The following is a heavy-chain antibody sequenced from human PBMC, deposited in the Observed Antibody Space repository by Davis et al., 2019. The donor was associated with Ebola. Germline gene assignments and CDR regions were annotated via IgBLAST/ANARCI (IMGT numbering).Heavy chain of an antibody. D-gene: IGHD6-19*01. CDR3: ARGRCSSGWGYYYGMDV. V-gene: IGHV4-34*01. Sequence: SETLSLTCAVYGGSFSGYYWSWIRQPPGKGLEWIGSINHSGSTNYNPSLTSRVTISVDTSKNQFSLKLSSVTAADTAVYYCARGRCSSGWGYYYGMDVWAKGPRSPSP. CDR1: GGSFSGYY. J-gene: IGHJ6*02. CDR2: INHSGST.